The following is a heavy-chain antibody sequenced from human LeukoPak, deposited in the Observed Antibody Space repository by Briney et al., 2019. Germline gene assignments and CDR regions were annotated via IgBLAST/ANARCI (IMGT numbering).Heavy chain of an antibody. CDR1: GYTFINYN. Sequence: ASVKVSCKASGYTFINYNIHWVRQAPGQGLEWMGWINPSSGATNSAHDFQGRVTMTRDTSISTAYMELTRLRSDDSAVYYCARVVPPGKILERPHYYYSQDVGGKGTSAAVS. V-gene: IGHV1-2*07. CDR2: INPSSGAT. CDR3: ARVVPPGKILERPHYYYSQDV. J-gene: IGHJ6*03. D-gene: IGHD1-14*01.